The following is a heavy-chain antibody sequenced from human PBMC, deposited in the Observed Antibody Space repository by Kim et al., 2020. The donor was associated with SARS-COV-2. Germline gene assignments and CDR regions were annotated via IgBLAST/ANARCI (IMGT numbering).Heavy chain of an antibody. Sequence: GGSLRLSCAASGFTFSSYSMNWVRQAPGKGLEWVSSISSSSSYIYYADSVKGRFTISRDNAKNSLYLQMNSLRAEDTAVYYCARGAAAGTEDYFDYWGQGTLVTVSS. CDR2: ISSSSSYI. D-gene: IGHD6-13*01. J-gene: IGHJ4*02. V-gene: IGHV3-21*01. CDR3: ARGAAAGTEDYFDY. CDR1: GFTFSSYS.